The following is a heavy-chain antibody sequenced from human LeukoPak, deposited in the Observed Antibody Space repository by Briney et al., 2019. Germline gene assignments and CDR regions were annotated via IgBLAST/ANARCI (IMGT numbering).Heavy chain of an antibody. Sequence: GESLKISCKGSGYSFTSYWIGWVRQMPGKGLEWMGIIYPGDSDTRYSPSFQGQVTISADKSISTAYLQWSSLKASDTAMYYCARVSGEYYYDHVLDYWGQGTLVAVSS. V-gene: IGHV5-51*01. CDR2: IYPGDSDT. CDR3: ARVSGEYYYDHVLDY. D-gene: IGHD3-22*01. CDR1: GYSFTSYW. J-gene: IGHJ4*02.